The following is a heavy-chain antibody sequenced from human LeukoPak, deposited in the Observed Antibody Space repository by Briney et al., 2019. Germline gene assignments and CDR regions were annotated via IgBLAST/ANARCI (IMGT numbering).Heavy chain of an antibody. CDR3: ARGSIAVAGTVDY. J-gene: IGHJ4*02. D-gene: IGHD6-19*01. CDR1: GFTFSSYA. CDR2: LSSNGGST. Sequence: PGGSLRLSCAASGFTFSSYAMHWVRQAPGKGLEYVSALSSNGGSTYYANSVKGRFTISRDNSKNTLYLQMGSLRAEDMAVYYCARGSIAVAGTVDYWGQGTLVTVSS. V-gene: IGHV3-64*01.